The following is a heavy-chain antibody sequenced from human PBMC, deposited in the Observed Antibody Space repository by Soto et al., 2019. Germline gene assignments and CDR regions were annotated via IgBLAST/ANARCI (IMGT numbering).Heavy chain of an antibody. V-gene: IGHV1-46*01. CDR3: AKDRIRMVRGVKPPYYYYYYGMDV. D-gene: IGHD3-10*01. CDR2: INPSGGST. J-gene: IGHJ6*02. Sequence: SAKATSKASGYTFTSYYMHSLRQAPGQGLEWMGIINPSGGSTSYAQKFQGRVTMTRDTSTSTVYMELSSLRSEDTAVYYCAKDRIRMVRGVKPPYYYYYYGMDVWGQGTTVTVSS. CDR1: GYTFTSYY.